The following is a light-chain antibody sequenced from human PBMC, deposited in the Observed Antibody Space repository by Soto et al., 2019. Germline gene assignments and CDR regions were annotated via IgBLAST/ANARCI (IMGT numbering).Light chain of an antibody. V-gene: IGKV3-11*01. CDR3: QQRINRPIT. Sequence: EIVLTQSPGTLSLSAGERATLARRASQSVSSYLAWYQQKPGQAPRLLIYEASNRATGIPARFSGIGSVTDFTLTISSLEPEDFAVYYCQQRINRPITFGQGTLLEI. CDR2: EAS. CDR1: QSVSSY. J-gene: IGKJ5*01.